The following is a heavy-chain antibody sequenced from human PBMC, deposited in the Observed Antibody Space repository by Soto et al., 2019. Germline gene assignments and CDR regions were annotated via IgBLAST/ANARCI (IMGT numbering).Heavy chain of an antibody. J-gene: IGHJ4*02. CDR2: IDYNGVT. V-gene: IGHV4-39*01. CDR3: GKVLVGATGHTDSDS. D-gene: IGHD2-15*01. Sequence: QVQLQESGPGLVKPSETLSLTCTVSGGSIYRSGYYWGWIRQPPGRGLEWIGKIDYNGVTYSNPSLQSRVTISIDTSKNQFYLKLTSVTAADTALYYCGKVLVGATGHTDSDSWGPGTLVAVSS. CDR1: GGSIYRSGYY.